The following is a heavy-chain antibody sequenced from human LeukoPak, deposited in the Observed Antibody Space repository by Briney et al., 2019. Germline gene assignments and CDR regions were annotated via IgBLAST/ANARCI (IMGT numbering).Heavy chain of an antibody. J-gene: IGHJ4*02. CDR3: ARRDVVVVAARGVGGDFDY. CDR2: IKQDGSEK. D-gene: IGHD2-15*01. Sequence: GGSLRLSCAASGFTFSSYWMSWVRQAPGKGLEWVANIKQDGSEKYYVDSVKGRFTISRDSAKNSLYLQMNSLRAEDTAVYYCARRDVVVVAARGVGGDFDYWGQGTLVTVSS. V-gene: IGHV3-7*01. CDR1: GFTFSSYW.